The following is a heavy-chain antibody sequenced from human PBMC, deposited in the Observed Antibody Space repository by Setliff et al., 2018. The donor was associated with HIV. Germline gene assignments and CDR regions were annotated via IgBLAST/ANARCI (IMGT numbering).Heavy chain of an antibody. CDR2: MHYDGSHE. V-gene: IGHV3-30*02. CDR3: ATGYYYDSKRAFDF. J-gene: IGHJ3*01. D-gene: IGHD3-22*01. Sequence: PGGSLRLSCASSGFTFSSSDIHWVRQAPGKGLEWVAFMHYDGSHEFYAHSVKGRFTVSRDSSKNMLYLQMNSLRAEDTAVYHCATGYYYDSKRAFDFWGQGTMVTVSS. CDR1: GFTFSSSD.